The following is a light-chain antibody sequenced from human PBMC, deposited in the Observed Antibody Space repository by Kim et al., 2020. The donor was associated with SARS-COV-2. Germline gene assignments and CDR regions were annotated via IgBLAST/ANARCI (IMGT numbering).Light chain of an antibody. CDR1: SSDVGGYNY. CDR3: ISFTSSSTLV. V-gene: IGLV2-14*03. Sequence: GQSITISCTGTSSDVGGYNYVSWYQQHPGKAPKLMIREVSERPSVVSNRFTGSKSGNTASLTVSGLQAEDEADYYCISFTSSSTLVFGGGTQLTVL. CDR2: EVS. J-gene: IGLJ3*02.